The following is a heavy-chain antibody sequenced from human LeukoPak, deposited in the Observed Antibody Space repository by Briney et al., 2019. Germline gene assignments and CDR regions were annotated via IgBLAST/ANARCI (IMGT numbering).Heavy chain of an antibody. CDR3: ARGLELWFEGTGHWFDA. CDR1: GGSLRGYS. D-gene: IGHD3-10*01. Sequence: SETLSLTCTVHGGSLRGYSWTWIRQPPGKGLEWIGEIDHSGSAKYNSSLKSRLTMSVDTSTNQVSLKLKSVTAADAAVYYCARGLELWFEGTGHWFDAWGQGTRVIVSS. J-gene: IGHJ5*02. V-gene: IGHV4-34*01. CDR2: IDHSGSA.